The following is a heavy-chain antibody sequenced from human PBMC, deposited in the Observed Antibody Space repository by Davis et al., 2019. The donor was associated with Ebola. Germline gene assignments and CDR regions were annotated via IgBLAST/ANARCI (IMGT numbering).Heavy chain of an antibody. J-gene: IGHJ3*02. CDR2: IIPIFGTA. D-gene: IGHD1-26*01. CDR1: GGTFSSYA. V-gene: IGHV1-69*13. Sequence: SVKVSCKASGGTFSSYAISWVRQAPGQGLEWMGGIIPIFGTANYAQRFQGRVTITADESTSTAYMELSSLRSEDTAVYYCARDYTGGSYGGHDAFDIWGQGTMVTVSS. CDR3: ARDYTGGSYGGHDAFDI.